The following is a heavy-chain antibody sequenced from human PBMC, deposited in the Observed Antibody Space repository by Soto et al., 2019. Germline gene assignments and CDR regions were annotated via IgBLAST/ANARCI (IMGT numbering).Heavy chain of an antibody. V-gene: IGHV1-18*01. CDR3: ARDATAITMVREYGMDV. D-gene: IGHD3-10*01. Sequence: QVQLVQSGAEVKKPGASVKVSCKASGYTFTSYGISWVRQAPGQGLEWMGWISAYNGNTTYAQKPQGRVTMTTDTSKSTAYMELRSLRSDGTAVYYCARDATAITMVREYGMDVWGQGTTVTVSS. CDR1: GYTFTSYG. CDR2: ISAYNGNT. J-gene: IGHJ6*02.